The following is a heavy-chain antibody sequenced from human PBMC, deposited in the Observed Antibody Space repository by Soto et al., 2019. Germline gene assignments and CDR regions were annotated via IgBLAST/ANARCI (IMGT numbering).Heavy chain of an antibody. V-gene: IGHV4-59*01. Sequence: QVQLQESGPGLVKHSETLSLTCTVSGGSISSYYWSWIRQPPGKGLEWIGYIYYSGSTNYNPSLKSRVTISVDTSKNQFSLKLSSVTAADTAVYYCAREGYGSGSDAWGKGTLVTVSS. CDR2: IYYSGST. CDR3: AREGYGSGSDA. D-gene: IGHD3-10*01. CDR1: GGSISSYY. J-gene: IGHJ5*02.